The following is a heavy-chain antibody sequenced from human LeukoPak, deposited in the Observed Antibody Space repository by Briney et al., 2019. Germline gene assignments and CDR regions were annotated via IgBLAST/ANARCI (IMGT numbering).Heavy chain of an antibody. V-gene: IGHV3-15*04. CDR1: GFTFINAW. D-gene: IGHD1-26*01. CDR3: TTDGVGVEGATYDN. Sequence: GGSLRLSCAASGFTFINAWMAWVRQAPGKGMEWVGRIEAKAHGGTIEYAAPVKGRFTISRDDSKNTLYLQMNSLKTEDTAVYYCTTDGVGVEGATYDNWGQGTLVSVSS. J-gene: IGHJ4*02. CDR2: IEAKAHGGTI.